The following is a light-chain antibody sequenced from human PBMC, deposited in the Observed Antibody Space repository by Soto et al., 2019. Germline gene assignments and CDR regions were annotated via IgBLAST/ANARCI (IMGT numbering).Light chain of an antibody. Sequence: DIQMTQSPSSLSASVGDRVTITCRASQSISSYLNWYQQKPGKAPNLLIYAASSLQSGVPSRFSGGGSWTDFTLTISSLQPKDFATYYCQQNYNAPWTFGQGTKVDIK. CDR3: QQNYNAPWT. J-gene: IGKJ1*01. CDR1: QSISSY. V-gene: IGKV1-39*01. CDR2: AAS.